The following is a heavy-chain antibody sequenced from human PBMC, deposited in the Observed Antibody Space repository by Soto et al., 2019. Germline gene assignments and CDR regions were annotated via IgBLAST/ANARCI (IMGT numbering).Heavy chain of an antibody. CDR3: AKCAGTMIVVGDWYFDL. CDR2: ISGSGGST. J-gene: IGHJ2*01. CDR1: GFTFSSYA. D-gene: IGHD3-22*01. Sequence: EVQLLESGGGLVQPGGSLRLSCAASGFTFSSYAMSWVRQAPGKGLEWVSAISGSGGSTYYADSVKGRFTISRDNSKNTLYLQMNSLRAEDTAVYYCAKCAGTMIVVGDWYFDLWGRGTLVTVSS. V-gene: IGHV3-23*01.